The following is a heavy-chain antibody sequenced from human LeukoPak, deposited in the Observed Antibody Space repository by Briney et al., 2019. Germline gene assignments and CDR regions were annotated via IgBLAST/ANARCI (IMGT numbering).Heavy chain of an antibody. Sequence: SETLSLTCTLAGASISSSFWSWIRQPPGKGLECIGYICYTGSTNYNPSLKSRVIISLDTSKNQFSLKLSSVTAADTAVYYCARTLSRWDPFDYWGQGTLVTVSS. D-gene: IGHD1-26*01. V-gene: IGHV4-59*01. CDR3: ARTLSRWDPFDY. CDR1: GASISSSF. CDR2: ICYTGST. J-gene: IGHJ4*02.